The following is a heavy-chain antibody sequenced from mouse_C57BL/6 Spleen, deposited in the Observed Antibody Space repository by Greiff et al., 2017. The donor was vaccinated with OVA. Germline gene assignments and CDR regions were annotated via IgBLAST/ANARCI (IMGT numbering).Heavy chain of an antibody. Sequence: EVHLVESGGGLVQPKGSLKLSCAASGFSFNTYAMNWVRQAPGKGFEWVARIRSKSNYYATYYAVSVKDRFTISTADSESMRYLQMNNVKTEDTAMYYCGRQDRYYFDYWGQGTTLTVSS. CDR1: GFSFNTYA. CDR2: IRSKSNYYAT. D-gene: IGHD2-14*01. CDR3: GRQDRYYFDY. J-gene: IGHJ2*01. V-gene: IGHV10-1*01.